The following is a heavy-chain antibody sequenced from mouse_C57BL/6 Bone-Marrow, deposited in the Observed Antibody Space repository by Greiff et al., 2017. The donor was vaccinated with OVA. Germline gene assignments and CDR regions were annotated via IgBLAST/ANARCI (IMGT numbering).Heavy chain of an antibody. Sequence: VKLMESGPGLVQPSQSLSITCTVSGFSLTSYGVHWVRQSPGKGLEWLGVIWSGGSTDYNAAFISRLSISKDNSTSQVFFKMNSLQADDTAIYYCARNYDYDAYFDYWGQGTTLTVSS. CDR3: ARNYDYDAYFDY. D-gene: IGHD2-4*01. CDR2: IWSGGST. V-gene: IGHV2-2*01. J-gene: IGHJ2*01. CDR1: GFSLTSYG.